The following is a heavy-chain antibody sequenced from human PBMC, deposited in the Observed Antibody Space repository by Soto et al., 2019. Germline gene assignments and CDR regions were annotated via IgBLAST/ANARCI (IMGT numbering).Heavy chain of an antibody. Sequence: SVKVSCKASGCTFSSYAISWVRQAPGQGLEGMGGIIPIYGTANYAQKFQGRVTITADESTSTAHMELSSLRSEDTAVSYCERENCSSWYVDWFDPWGQGTLVTVSS. CDR3: ERENCSSWYVDWFDP. D-gene: IGHD6-13*01. CDR1: GCTFSSYA. J-gene: IGHJ5*02. CDR2: IIPIYGTA. V-gene: IGHV1-69*13.